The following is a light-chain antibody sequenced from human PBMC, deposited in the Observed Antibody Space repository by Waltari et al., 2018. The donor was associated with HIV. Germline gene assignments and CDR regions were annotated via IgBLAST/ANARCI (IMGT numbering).Light chain of an antibody. CDR3: LKYGSSWYP. Sequence: EIVLTQSPVTLSLSPGDRATLSCRASQSVTRNFLAWYQQKRAQAPSLLIYDASTRATGIPDRFSGGGSGTDFTLTISRLEPEDFAVYYCLKYGSSWYPFGQGTTLDI. CDR2: DAS. J-gene: IGKJ2*01. V-gene: IGKV3-20*01. CDR1: QSVTRNF.